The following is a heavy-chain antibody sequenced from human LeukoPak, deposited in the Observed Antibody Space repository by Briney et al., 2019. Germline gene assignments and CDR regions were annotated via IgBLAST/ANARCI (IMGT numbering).Heavy chain of an antibody. CDR2: INWNGGST. J-gene: IGHJ4*02. D-gene: IGHD2-2*01. CDR3: ARRGFYCSSTSCYSVY. V-gene: IGHV3-20*01. CDR1: GFTFDDYG. Sequence: GGSLRLSCAASGFTFDDYGMSWVRQAPGKGLEWVSGINWNGGSTGYADSVKGRFTISRDNAKNSLYLQMNSLRAEDTALYHCARRGFYCSSTSCYSVYWGQGTLVTVSS.